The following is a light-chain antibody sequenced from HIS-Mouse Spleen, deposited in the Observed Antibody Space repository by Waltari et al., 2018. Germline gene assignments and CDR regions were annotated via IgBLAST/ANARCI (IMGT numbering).Light chain of an antibody. Sequence: SYVLTQPPSVSVAPGKTARITCGGNNIGSKSVHWYQQKPGQAPVLVVYDDSDRPSGIPGRFAGSNAGNKATLTIRRVEAGDEADYYCQVGDSSSDHVVFGGGTKLTVL. CDR3: QVGDSSSDHVV. V-gene: IGLV3-21*03. J-gene: IGLJ2*01. CDR1: NIGSKS. CDR2: DDS.